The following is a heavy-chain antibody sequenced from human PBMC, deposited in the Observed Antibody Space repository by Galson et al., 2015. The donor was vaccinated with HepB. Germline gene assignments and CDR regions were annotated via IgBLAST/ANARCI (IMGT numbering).Heavy chain of an antibody. D-gene: IGHD3-3*01. J-gene: IGHJ3*02. CDR1: GYTFTSYG. CDR2: ISAYNGNT. V-gene: IGHV1-18*01. Sequence: SVKVSCKASGYTFTSYGISWVRQAPGQGLEWMGWISAYNGNTNYAQKLQGRVTMTTDTSTSTAYMELRSLRSDDTAVYYCARGWSIFGVVITKEDAFDIWGQGTMVTVSS. CDR3: ARGWSIFGVVITKEDAFDI.